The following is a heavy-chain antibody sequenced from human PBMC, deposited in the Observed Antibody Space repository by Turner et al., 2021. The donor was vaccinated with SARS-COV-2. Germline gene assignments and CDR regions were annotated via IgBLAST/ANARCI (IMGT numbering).Heavy chain of an antibody. D-gene: IGHD1-26*01. V-gene: IGHV3-30-3*01. CDR3: ARAGWDLLPFDAFDI. CDR1: GFTFSTYA. J-gene: IGHJ3*02. CDR2: ISYDGSNK. Sequence: VQLVESGGGVVQPGRSLRLPCTASGFTFSTYAMHWVRQAPGKGLEWVAVISYDGSNKYYADSVKGRFTISRDNSKNTLYLQMNSLRAEDTAVYYCARAGWDLLPFDAFDIWGQGTMVTISS.